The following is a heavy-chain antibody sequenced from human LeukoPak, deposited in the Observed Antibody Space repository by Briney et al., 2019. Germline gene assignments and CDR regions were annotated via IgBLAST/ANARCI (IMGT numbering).Heavy chain of an antibody. CDR1: GGSISSYY. V-gene: IGHV4-4*07. CDR3: ARYHTARGSFDY. J-gene: IGHJ4*02. Sequence: SETLSLTCTVSGGSISSYYWSWIRQPVGKGLEWIGRIYTSGSTNYNPSLKSRVTMSVDTSKNQFSLKLSSVTAADTAVYYCARYHTARGSFDYWGQGTLVTVSS. CDR2: IYTSGST. D-gene: IGHD5-18*01.